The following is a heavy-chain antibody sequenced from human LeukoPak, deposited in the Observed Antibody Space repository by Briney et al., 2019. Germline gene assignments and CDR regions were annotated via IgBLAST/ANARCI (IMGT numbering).Heavy chain of an antibody. CDR2: ISGSGGST. Sequence: GGSLRLSCAASGFTFSSYAMSWVRQAPGKGLEWVSAISGSGGSTYYADSVKGRFTISRDNSKNTLYLQMNSLRAEDTAVYYCAKWDVNSSSWSYFDYWGQGTLVIVSS. CDR1: GFTFSSYA. D-gene: IGHD6-13*01. CDR3: AKWDVNSSSWSYFDY. V-gene: IGHV3-23*01. J-gene: IGHJ4*02.